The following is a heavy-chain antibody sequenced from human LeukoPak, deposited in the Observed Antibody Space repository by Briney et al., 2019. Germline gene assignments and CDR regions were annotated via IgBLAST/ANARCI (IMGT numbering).Heavy chain of an antibody. V-gene: IGHV4-34*01. CDR3: ARRVSGGRYYYGSGSYYLYYFDY. J-gene: IGHJ4*02. CDR1: GGSFSGYY. D-gene: IGHD3-10*01. Sequence: PSETLSLTCAVYGGSFSGYYWSWIRQPPGKGLEWIGEINYSGSTNYNPSLKSRVTISVDTSKNQFSLKLSSVTAADTAVYYCARRVSGGRYYYGSGSYYLYYFDYWGQGTLVTVSS. CDR2: INYSGST.